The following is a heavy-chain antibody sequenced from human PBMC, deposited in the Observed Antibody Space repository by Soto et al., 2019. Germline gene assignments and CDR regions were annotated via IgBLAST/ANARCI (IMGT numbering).Heavy chain of an antibody. D-gene: IGHD4-4*01. CDR2: IGTSGKTI. V-gene: IGHV3-48*03. Sequence: EVQLVESGGGLVQAGGSLRLFCAVSGFTFSSYEMNWVRQAPGKGLEWVSYIGTSGKTIYYADSVRGRFTISRDNAKNSLYLQMNSLRAEDTAVYFCAIDPAIYSGKFDYGLDVWGRGTTVTVSS. CDR1: GFTFSSYE. J-gene: IGHJ6*02. CDR3: AIDPAIYSGKFDYGLDV.